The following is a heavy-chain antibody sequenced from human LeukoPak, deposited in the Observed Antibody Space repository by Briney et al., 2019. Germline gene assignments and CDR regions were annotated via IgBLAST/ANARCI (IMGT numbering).Heavy chain of an antibody. CDR2: INQDGSDK. J-gene: IGHJ4*02. D-gene: IGHD3-10*01. Sequence: TGGSLRLSCAASGFTFSTYGMSWVRQAPGKGLEWVASINQDGSDKYYVDSMKGRFTISRDNAKNSLYLQMNSLRAEDTAVYYCARDAVRRFDYWGQGTLVTVSS. V-gene: IGHV3-7*01. CDR3: ARDAVRRFDY. CDR1: GFTFSTYG.